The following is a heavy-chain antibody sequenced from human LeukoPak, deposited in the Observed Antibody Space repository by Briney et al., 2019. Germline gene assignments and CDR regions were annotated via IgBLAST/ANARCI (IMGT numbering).Heavy chain of an antibody. J-gene: IGHJ5*02. V-gene: IGHV1-18*01. Sequence: ASVKVSCKASGYTFTSYGISWVRQAPGQGLEWMGWISAYNGNTNYAQKLQGRVTMTTDTSTSTAYVELRSLRSDDTAVYYCARERGYFDWLLSHWFDPWGQGTLVTVSS. CDR3: ARERGYFDWLLSHWFDP. CDR1: GYTFTSYG. CDR2: ISAYNGNT. D-gene: IGHD3-9*01.